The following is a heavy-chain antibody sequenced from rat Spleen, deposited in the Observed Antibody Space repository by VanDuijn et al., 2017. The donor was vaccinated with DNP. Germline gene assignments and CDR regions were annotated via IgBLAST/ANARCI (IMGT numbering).Heavy chain of an antibody. D-gene: IGHD1-9*01. Sequence: EVQLQESGPGLVKPSQSLSLTCSVTAYSITTNYWGWIRKFPGNKMEWVGHISYSGSTSYNPSLKSRISITRDTSKNQFFLQLNSVTTEDTATYYCARNYGYNSLYAMDAWGQGTSVTVSS. CDR3: ARNYGYNSLYAMDA. J-gene: IGHJ4*01. V-gene: IGHV3-1*01. CDR2: ISYSGST. CDR1: AYSITTNY.